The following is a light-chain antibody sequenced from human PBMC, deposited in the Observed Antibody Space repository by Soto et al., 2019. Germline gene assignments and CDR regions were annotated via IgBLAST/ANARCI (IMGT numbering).Light chain of an antibody. Sequence: QSALTQPASVSGSPGQSITISCTGTSSDVGGYNYVSWYQQDPGKAPKLMIYEVSYRPSGVSNRFSASKSGNTASLTISGLQAEDEADDYCNSYTTSGTLVFGTGTKLTVL. V-gene: IGLV2-14*01. CDR3: NSYTTSGTLV. CDR1: SSDVGGYNY. CDR2: EVS. J-gene: IGLJ1*01.